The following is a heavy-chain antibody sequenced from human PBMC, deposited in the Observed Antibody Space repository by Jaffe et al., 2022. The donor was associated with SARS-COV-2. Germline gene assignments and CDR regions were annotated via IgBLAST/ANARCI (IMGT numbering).Heavy chain of an antibody. J-gene: IGHJ3*02. Sequence: EVQLVESGGGLVQPGGSLSLSCAASGFTLSSYYMSWVRQSPGKGLEWVANINKDGSEKKYVDSVKGRFTVSRDNAKNSLFLQMSSLRVEDTALYYCARWSYGFDIWGQGTMVTVSS. CDR1: GFTLSSYY. CDR3: ARWSYGFDI. CDR2: INKDGSEK. V-gene: IGHV3-7*01.